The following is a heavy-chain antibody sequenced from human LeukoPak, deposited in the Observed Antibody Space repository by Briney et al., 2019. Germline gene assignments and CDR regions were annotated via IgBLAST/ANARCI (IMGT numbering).Heavy chain of an antibody. CDR1: GFVFREND. CDR3: AKGLTNLGDD. CDR2: LSGSGSSA. V-gene: IGHV3-23*01. J-gene: IGHJ4*02. Sequence: GGSLRLSCAASGFVFRENDMNWVRQAPGKGLEWVSGLSGSGSSAYYADSVKGRFTISRDNSKNTLYLQMNSLRPEDTAVYYCAKGLTNLGDDWGQGTLVTVSS. D-gene: IGHD3-9*01.